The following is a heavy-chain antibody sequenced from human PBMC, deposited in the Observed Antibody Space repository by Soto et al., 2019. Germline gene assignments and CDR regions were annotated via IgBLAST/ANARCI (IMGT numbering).Heavy chain of an antibody. CDR1: VGSFSGYY. Sequence: SETLSLTCAFYVGSFSGYYWRWIRQPPGKGLEWIGEINHSGSTNYNPSLKSRVTISVDTSKNQFSLKLSSVTAADTAVYYCARGGVSENWFDPWGQGTLVTVSS. CDR3: ARGGVSENWFDP. J-gene: IGHJ5*02. CDR2: INHSGST. V-gene: IGHV4-34*01. D-gene: IGHD6-6*01.